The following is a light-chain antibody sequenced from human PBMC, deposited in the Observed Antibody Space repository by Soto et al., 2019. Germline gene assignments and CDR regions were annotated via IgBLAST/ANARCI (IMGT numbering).Light chain of an antibody. CDR1: QSISGY. CDR2: AAS. J-gene: IGKJ2*01. Sequence: DIQMTQSPSSLSASVGDRVTITCRASQSISGYLHWYQQKPGKAPKLLIYAASSLQSGVPSRFSGSGSETDFNLTISSLQPGDFATYYCQQSYSTPPTFGQGTKLGIK. V-gene: IGKV1-39*01. CDR3: QQSYSTPPT.